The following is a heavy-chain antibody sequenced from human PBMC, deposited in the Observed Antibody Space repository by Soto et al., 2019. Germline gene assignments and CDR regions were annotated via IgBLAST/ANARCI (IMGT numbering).Heavy chain of an antibody. Sequence: GGSLRLCCAASGFTFSSYAMSWVRQAPGKGLEWVSAISGSGGSTYYADSVKGRFAISRDNSKNTLYLQMNSLRAEDTAVYYCANLGGGYCSSTSCPRGYFDYWGQGTLVTVSS. CDR2: ISGSGGST. V-gene: IGHV3-23*01. D-gene: IGHD2-2*01. CDR3: ANLGGGYCSSTSCPRGYFDY. J-gene: IGHJ4*02. CDR1: GFTFSSYA.